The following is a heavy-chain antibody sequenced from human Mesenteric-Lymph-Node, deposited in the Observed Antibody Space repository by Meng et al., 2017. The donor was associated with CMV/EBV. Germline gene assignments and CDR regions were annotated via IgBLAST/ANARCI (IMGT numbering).Heavy chain of an antibody. J-gene: IGHJ5*02. Sequence: SETLSLTCTVSGYSISSGYYWGWSRQPPGKGLEWIGSIYHSGSTYYNPSLKSRVTISVDTSKNQFSLKLSSVTAADTAVYYCARGRSGLVPTTMAWFDPWGQGTLVTVSS. D-gene: IGHD2-2*01. CDR3: ARGRSGLVPTTMAWFDP. CDR2: IYHSGST. V-gene: IGHV4-38-2*02. CDR1: GYSISSGYY.